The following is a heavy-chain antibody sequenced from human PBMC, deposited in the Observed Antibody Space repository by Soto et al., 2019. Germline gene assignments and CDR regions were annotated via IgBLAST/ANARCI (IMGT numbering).Heavy chain of an antibody. J-gene: IGHJ4*02. Sequence: EVRLVESGGGLVQPGGSLRLSCEASGFTFSSSNLNWVRQAPGKGLEWVSYISFSSGNIYYADSVKGRFTISRDNAKNSLYLQMNSLRDEDTAVYNCARAPGESGSYYGLFDSWGQGTLVTVSS. D-gene: IGHD1-26*01. CDR3: ARAPGESGSYYGLFDS. V-gene: IGHV3-48*02. CDR2: ISFSSGNI. CDR1: GFTFSSSN.